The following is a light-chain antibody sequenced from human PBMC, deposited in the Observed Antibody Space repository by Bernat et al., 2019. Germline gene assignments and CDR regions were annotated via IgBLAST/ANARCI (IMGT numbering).Light chain of an antibody. J-gene: IGKJ2*01. CDR1: QGISNY. CDR2: AAT. CDR3: QQRYNSPEMFT. V-gene: IGKV1-39*01. Sequence: DIQMTQSPSSLSASVGDRVTITCRTSQGISNYLNWYQQKPGKAPKLLIYAATTLQIGVPSRFSGSGSGTDFTLTISRLHPEDFATYYCQQRYNSPEMFTFGQGTKLEIK.